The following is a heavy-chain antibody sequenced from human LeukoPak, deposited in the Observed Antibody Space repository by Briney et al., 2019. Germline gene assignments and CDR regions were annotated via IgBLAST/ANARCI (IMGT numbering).Heavy chain of an antibody. J-gene: IGHJ6*02. CDR2: INHSGST. D-gene: IGHD3-10*01. Sequence: SETLSLTCAVYGGSFSGYYWSWIRQPPGKGLEWIGEINHSGSTYYNPSLKSRVTISVDTSKNQFSLKLSSVTAADTAVYYCASLRITMVRGVINHYYYYGMDVWGQGTTVTVSS. V-gene: IGHV4-34*01. CDR3: ASLRITMVRGVINHYYYYGMDV. CDR1: GGSFSGYY.